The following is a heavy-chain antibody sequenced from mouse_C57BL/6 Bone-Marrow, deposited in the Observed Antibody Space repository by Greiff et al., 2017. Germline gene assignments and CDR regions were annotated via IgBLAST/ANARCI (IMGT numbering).Heavy chain of an antibody. V-gene: IGHV1-50*01. D-gene: IGHD2-4*01. CDR3: ARDDYDLYYFDY. J-gene: IGHJ2*01. Sequence: QVHVKQPGAELVKPGASVKLSCKASGYTFTSYWMQWVKQRPGQGLEWIGEIDPSDSYTNYNQKFKGKATLTVDTSSSTAYMQLSSLTSEDSAVYYCARDDYDLYYFDYWGQGTTLTVSS. CDR2: IDPSDSYT. CDR1: GYTFTSYW.